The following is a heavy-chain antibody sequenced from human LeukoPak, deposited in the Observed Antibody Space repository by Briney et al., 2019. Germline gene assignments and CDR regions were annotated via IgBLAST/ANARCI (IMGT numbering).Heavy chain of an antibody. V-gene: IGHV4-30-2*01. CDR2: INHSGST. CDR3: ARARRIAVAGRRGANWSDP. D-gene: IGHD6-19*01. Sequence: SQTLSLTCAVSGGSISSGGYYWSWLRQPPGTGLEWLGEINHSGSTNYNPSLKSRVTTSVDTSKNQFSLKLSSVTAADAAVYYCARARRIAVAGRRGANWSDPWGQGTLVTVSS. J-gene: IGHJ5*02. CDR1: GGSISSGGYY.